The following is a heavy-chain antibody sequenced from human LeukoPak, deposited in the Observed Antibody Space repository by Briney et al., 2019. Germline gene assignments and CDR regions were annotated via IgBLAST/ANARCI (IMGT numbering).Heavy chain of an antibody. D-gene: IGHD6-13*01. V-gene: IGHV3-11*06. CDR1: GFTFSVYY. CDR3: ARDREYSSSWTSYYYYGMDV. CDR2: IISSNRYT. J-gene: IGHJ6*04. Sequence: GGSLRLSCAASGFTFSVYYMSWIPHAPGKGREWVSYIISSNRYTNYAHYVKGRFTISRDNAKNSLYSQMNSLRAEDTAVYYCARDREYSSSWTSYYYYGMDVWGKGTTVTVSS.